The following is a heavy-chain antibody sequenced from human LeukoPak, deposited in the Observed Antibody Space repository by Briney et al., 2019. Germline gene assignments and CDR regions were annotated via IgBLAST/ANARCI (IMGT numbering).Heavy chain of an antibody. J-gene: IGHJ4*02. V-gene: IGHV3-7*01. Sequence: PGGSLRLSCAASGFTFSSYWMHWVRQAPGKGLEWVANIKEDGSETYYVDSVKGRFTISRDNAKNSLYLQMNSLGAEDTAVYYCARPGVWPVDYWGQGTLVTVSS. CDR3: ARPGVWPVDY. CDR1: GFTFSSYW. CDR2: IKEDGSET. D-gene: IGHD7-27*01.